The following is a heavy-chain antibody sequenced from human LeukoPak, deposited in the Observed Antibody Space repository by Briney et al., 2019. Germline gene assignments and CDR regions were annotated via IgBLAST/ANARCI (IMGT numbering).Heavy chain of an antibody. CDR3: ARDHYYGSGSFDY. Sequence: PSETLSLTCTVSGGSISSSSYYWGWIRQPPGKGLEWIGEINHSGSTNYNPSLKSRVTISVDTSKNQFSLKLSSVTAADTAVYYCARDHYYGSGSFDYWGQGTLVTVSS. V-gene: IGHV4-39*07. J-gene: IGHJ4*02. D-gene: IGHD3-10*01. CDR2: INHSGST. CDR1: GGSISSSSYY.